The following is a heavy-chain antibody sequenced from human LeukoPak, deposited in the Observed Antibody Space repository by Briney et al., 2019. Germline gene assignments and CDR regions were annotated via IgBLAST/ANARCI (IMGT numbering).Heavy chain of an antibody. CDR3: ARDNSVRDEAWWFNP. CDR1: GYTFTSNY. Sequence: GASVKVSCKAFGYTFTSNYMHWVRQAPGQGPEGMGVISPSGGSTTYAQKFQDRLTLTRAMSTSTDYLELSRLRSEDTAVYSCARDNSVRDEAWWFNPWGQGTLVTVSS. D-gene: IGHD5-24*01. J-gene: IGHJ5*02. CDR2: ISPSGGST. V-gene: IGHV1-46*01.